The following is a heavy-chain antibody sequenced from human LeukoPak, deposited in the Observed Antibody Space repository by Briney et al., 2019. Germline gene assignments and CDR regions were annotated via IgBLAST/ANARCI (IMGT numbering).Heavy chain of an antibody. J-gene: IGHJ5*02. V-gene: IGHV4-34*01. CDR3: ARGRYYGSGSTNWFDP. D-gene: IGHD3-10*01. CDR1: GGSFSRYY. Sequence: PSETLSLTCAVYGGSFSRYYWSWIHQPPGKRLDWIGEINHSGSTNYNPSLKSRVTISVDTSKNQFSLKLSSVTAADTAVYYCARGRYYGSGSTNWFDPWGQGTLVTVSS. CDR2: INHSGST.